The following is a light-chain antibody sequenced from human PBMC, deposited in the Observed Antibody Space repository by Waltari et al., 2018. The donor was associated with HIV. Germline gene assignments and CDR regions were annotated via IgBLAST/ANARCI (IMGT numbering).Light chain of an antibody. CDR2: DKT. CDR1: RPKNYF. CDR3: TSRDRNGKSVL. V-gene: IGLV3-19*01. J-gene: IGLJ2*01. Sequence: SSELTQDPAVSVALGQTVTMTCQGDRPKNYFASWLQQKPGQAPLLVMYDKTNRPSGIPDRFSGSTSGNTASLTITGSQAEDEADYYCTSRDRNGKSVLFGGGTKLTVL.